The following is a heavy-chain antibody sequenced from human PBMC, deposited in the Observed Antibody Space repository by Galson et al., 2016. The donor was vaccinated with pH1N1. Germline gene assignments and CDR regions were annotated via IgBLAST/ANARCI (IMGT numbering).Heavy chain of an antibody. Sequence: SVKVSCKASGYTFTSYVIHWVRQAPGQRLEWMGWFNAVNGNTKYSQKFQDRVTITTDTSASTAYMELSSLRSEDTALCYCARGPQIVVVEAATPGWFDSWGQGTQVTVSS. CDR2: FNAVNGNT. J-gene: IGHJ5*01. CDR3: ARGPQIVVVEAATPGWFDS. CDR1: GYTFTSYV. D-gene: IGHD2-15*01. V-gene: IGHV1-3*01.